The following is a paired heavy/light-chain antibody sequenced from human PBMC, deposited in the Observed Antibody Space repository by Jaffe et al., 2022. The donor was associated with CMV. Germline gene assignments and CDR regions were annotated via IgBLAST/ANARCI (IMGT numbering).Heavy chain of an antibody. CDR1: GFTFSDYY. CDR3: ARDKVAYSSSWYDY. Sequence: QVQLVESGGGLVKPGGSLRLSCAASGFTFSDYYMSWIRQAPGKGLEWVSYISSSGSTIYYADSVKGRFTISRDNAKNSLYLQMNSLRAEDTAVYYCARDKVAYSSSWYDYWGQGTLVTVSS. J-gene: IGHJ4*02. D-gene: IGHD6-13*01. CDR2: ISSSGSTI. V-gene: IGHV3-11*01.
Light chain of an antibody. J-gene: IGKJ2*01. CDR3: QQYGSSPQT. CDR2: GAS. Sequence: EIVLTQSPGTLSLSPGERATLSCRASQSVSSSYLAWYQQKPGQAPRLLIYGASSRATGIPDRFSGSGSGTDFTLTISRLEPEDFAVYYCQQYGSSPQTFGQGTKLEIK. V-gene: IGKV3-20*01. CDR1: QSVSSSY.